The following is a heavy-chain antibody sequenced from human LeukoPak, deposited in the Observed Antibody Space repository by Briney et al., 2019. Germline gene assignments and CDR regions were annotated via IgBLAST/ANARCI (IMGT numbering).Heavy chain of an antibody. J-gene: IGHJ4*02. D-gene: IGHD2-8*02. CDR1: GFTFSSYA. Sequence: GGSLRLSCAASGFTFSSYAIHWVRQAPGKGLEWVSFISYDGRIKYYADSVKGRLTVSRDNSKNTLSLQMNSLRAEDTAIYYCARDLSEKYCIDYWGQGTLVTVSS. V-gene: IGHV3-30-3*01. CDR3: ARDLSEKYCIDY. CDR2: ISYDGRIK.